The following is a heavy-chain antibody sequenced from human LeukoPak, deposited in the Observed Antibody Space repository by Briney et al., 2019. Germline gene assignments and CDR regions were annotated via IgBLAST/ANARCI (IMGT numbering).Heavy chain of an antibody. CDR3: ATSGYDSFYFDS. Sequence: SGGSLRLSCAASGFTFSSYAMSWVRQAPGKGLEWVSAISGSGGSTYYADSVRGRFTISRDDSKNTLFLQMNGLRAEDTAVYYCATSGYDSFYFDSGGQGTLVTVSS. D-gene: IGHD5-12*01. V-gene: IGHV3-23*01. CDR2: ISGSGGST. J-gene: IGHJ4*02. CDR1: GFTFSSYA.